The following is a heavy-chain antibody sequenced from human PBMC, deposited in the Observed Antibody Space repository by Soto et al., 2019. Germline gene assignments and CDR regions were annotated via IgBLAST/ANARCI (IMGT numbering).Heavy chain of an antibody. CDR1: GGTFSSYA. D-gene: IGHD2-2*02. J-gene: IGHJ6*02. CDR3: AEEDIVVVPAAIPSDYYYGMDV. V-gene: IGHV1-69*01. Sequence: QVQLVQSGAEVKKPGSSVKVSCKASGGTFSSYAISWVRQAPGQGLEWMGGIIPIFGTANYAQKFQGRVTITADESTSTAYMELSSLRSEDTAVYYCAEEDIVVVPAAIPSDYYYGMDVWGQGTTVTVSS. CDR2: IIPIFGTA.